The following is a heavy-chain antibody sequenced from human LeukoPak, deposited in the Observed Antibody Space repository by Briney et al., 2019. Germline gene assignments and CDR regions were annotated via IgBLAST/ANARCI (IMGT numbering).Heavy chain of an antibody. V-gene: IGHV3-7*01. CDR1: GFTFHSYW. Sequence: VGSLRLSCAVSGFTFHSYWMSWVRQAPGKGLEWVANTNGDGRETHYVDTVKGRCTISRDNAINTLYLQMDSLRVEDTAVYYCARSSDKGTVDYWGQGTLVTVSS. CDR3: ARSSDKGTVDY. D-gene: IGHD2-15*01. J-gene: IGHJ4*02. CDR2: TNGDGRET.